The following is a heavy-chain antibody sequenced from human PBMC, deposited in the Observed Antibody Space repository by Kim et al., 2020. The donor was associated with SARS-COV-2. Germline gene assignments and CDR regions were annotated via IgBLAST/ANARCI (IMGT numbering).Heavy chain of an antibody. CDR3: ARVAVDGSYEEYYYYGMDV. V-gene: IGHV1-69*13. Sequence: SVKVSCKASGGTFSSYAISWVRQAPGQGLEWMGGIIPIFGTANYAQKFQGRVTITADESTSTAYMELSSLRSEDTAVYYCARVAVDGSYEEYYYYGMDVWGQGTTVTVSS. CDR2: IIPIFGTA. D-gene: IGHD1-26*01. CDR1: GGTFSSYA. J-gene: IGHJ6*02.